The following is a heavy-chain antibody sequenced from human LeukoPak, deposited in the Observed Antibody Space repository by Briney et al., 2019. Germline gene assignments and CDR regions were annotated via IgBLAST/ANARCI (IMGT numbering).Heavy chain of an antibody. J-gene: IGHJ5*02. CDR3: ARDRDSSGYYPNNWFAP. V-gene: IGHV3-74*01. CDR1: GFTFSSYW. CDR2: INSDGGST. Sequence: PGGSLRLSCAASGFTFSSYWMHWVRHAPGKGLVWVSRINSDGGSTAYADSVKGRFTISRDNAKNTLYLQMKSLRAEDTAVYYCARDRDSSGYYPNNWFAPWGQGALVTVSS. D-gene: IGHD3-22*01.